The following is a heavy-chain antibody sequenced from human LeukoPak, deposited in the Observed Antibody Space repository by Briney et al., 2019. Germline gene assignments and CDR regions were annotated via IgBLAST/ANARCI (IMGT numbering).Heavy chain of an antibody. CDR1: GYTFTTYG. Sequence: ASVKVSCKAFGYTFTTYGISWVRQAPGQGLEWMGWISAYNGNTNYAQKLQSRVTMNTDTSTSTAYMELRSLRSDDTAVYYCAREFSEEGDGSAYNYWGQRTLVTVSS. V-gene: IGHV1-18*01. D-gene: IGHD3-10*01. CDR2: ISAYNGNT. CDR3: AREFSEEGDGSAYNY. J-gene: IGHJ4*02.